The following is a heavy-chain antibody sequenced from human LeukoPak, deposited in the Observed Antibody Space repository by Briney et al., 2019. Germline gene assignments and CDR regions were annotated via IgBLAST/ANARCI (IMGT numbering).Heavy chain of an antibody. CDR2: IYRSGST. Sequence: SQTLSLTCTVSGRSITRGGYYWSWIRQHPGKGLEWIGYIYRSGSTYYSPSLKSRITISVDTSKNQFSLNLSSVTAADTAVYYCARVPMGASYYYMDVWGKGTTVTVSS. J-gene: IGHJ6*03. D-gene: IGHD1-26*01. CDR3: ARVPMGASYYYMDV. CDR1: GRSITRGGYY. V-gene: IGHV4-31*03.